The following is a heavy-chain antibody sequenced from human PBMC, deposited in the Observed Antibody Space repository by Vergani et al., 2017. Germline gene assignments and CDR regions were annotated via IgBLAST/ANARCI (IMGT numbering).Heavy chain of an antibody. CDR2: IIPILGIA. J-gene: IGHJ3*02. V-gene: IGHV1-69*08. CDR3: ARDGTETDAFDI. Sequence: QVQLVQSGAEVKKPGSSVKVSCKASGGTFSSYTISWVRQAPGQGLEWVGRIIPILGIANYAQKFQGRVTITADKSTSTAYMELSSLRSEDTAVYYCARDGTETDAFDIWGQGTMVTVSS. D-gene: IGHD1-1*01. CDR1: GGTFSSYT.